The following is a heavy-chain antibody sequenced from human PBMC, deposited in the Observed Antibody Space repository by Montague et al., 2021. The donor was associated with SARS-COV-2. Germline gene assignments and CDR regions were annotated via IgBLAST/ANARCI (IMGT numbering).Heavy chain of an antibody. V-gene: IGHV6-1*01. CDR1: GDSVSSNIAT. CDR2: TYYRSKWYN. CDR3: ARAYCGGDCYFYWYFDL. Sequence: AISGDSVSSNIATWNWIRQSPSRGLEWLGRTYYRSKWYNDYAVSVKSRVIINPDTSNNRISLQLNSVTPEDTAVYYCARAYCGGDCYFYWYFDLWGRGTLATVSS. D-gene: IGHD2-21*02. J-gene: IGHJ2*01.